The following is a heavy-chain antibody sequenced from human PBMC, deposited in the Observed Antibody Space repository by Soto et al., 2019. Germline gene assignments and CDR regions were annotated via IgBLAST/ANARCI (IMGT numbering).Heavy chain of an antibody. CDR3: AYSTGWYRHDV. CDR2: IFHSGDT. J-gene: IGHJ3*01. CDR1: GDSISNSRW. Sequence: QVQLQESGPGLVKPSGTLSLTCAVSGDSISNSRWWTCVRQPPGKGLEWIGDIFHSGDTNYNPSLKSRVFLSVDKSQNQFSLKVSSVTAADTAVYYCAYSTGWYRHDVWGQGTLVTVSS. D-gene: IGHD6-19*01. V-gene: IGHV4-4*02.